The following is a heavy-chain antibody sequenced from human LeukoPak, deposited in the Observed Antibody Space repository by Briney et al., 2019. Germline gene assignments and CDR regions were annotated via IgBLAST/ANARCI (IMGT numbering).Heavy chain of an antibody. J-gene: IGHJ3*02. CDR1: GFTFSSYS. Sequence: PGGSLRLSCAASGFTFSSYSMNWVRQAPGKGLEWVSSISSSSSYIYYADSVKGRFTISRDNPKNSLYLQMTSLRAEDTAVYYCARARNSGDAFDIWGQGTMVTVSS. CDR2: ISSSSSYI. V-gene: IGHV3-21*01. D-gene: IGHD1-14*01. CDR3: ARARNSGDAFDI.